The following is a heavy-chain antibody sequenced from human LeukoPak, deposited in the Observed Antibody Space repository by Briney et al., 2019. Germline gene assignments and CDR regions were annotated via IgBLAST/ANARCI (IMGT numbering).Heavy chain of an antibody. CDR2: IYSSGST. J-gene: IGHJ4*02. Sequence: PSETLSLTCTVSGGSINSGSYYWTWIRQPAGKRLEWIGRIYSSGSTTLNPSLESRLTLTLDTSKNQFSLKLNSVTAADTAVYYCARVAFSSRSLDSWGQGTLVTVSS. V-gene: IGHV4-61*02. CDR3: ARVAFSSRSLDS. CDR1: GGSINSGSYY.